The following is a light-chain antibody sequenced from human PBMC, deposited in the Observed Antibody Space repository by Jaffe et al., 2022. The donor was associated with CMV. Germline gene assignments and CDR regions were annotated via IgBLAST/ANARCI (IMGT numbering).Light chain of an antibody. J-gene: IGKJ2*01. CDR2: VAS. V-gene: IGKV1-NL1*01. CDR3: QQYYSIPYT. Sequence: DIQMTQSPSSLSASIGERVIITCQASQVISDSLAWFQQKPGKAPKLLVYVASRLETGVPSRFTGRGSGTDFTLTITSLQAEDSAIYYCQQYYSIPYTFGQGTKLEIK. CDR1: QVISDS.